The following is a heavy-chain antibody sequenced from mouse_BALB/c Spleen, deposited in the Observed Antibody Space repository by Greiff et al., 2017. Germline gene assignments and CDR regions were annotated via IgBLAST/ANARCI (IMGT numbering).Heavy chain of an antibody. V-gene: IGHV1-5*01. D-gene: IGHD1-2*01. Sequence: SGTVLARPGASVKMSCKASGYTFTSYWMHWVKQRPGQGLEWIGAIYPGNSDTSYNQKFKGKAKLTAVTSTSTAYMELSSLTNEDSAVYYCTRWLITTAHDYWGQGTTLTVSS. CDR1: GYTFTSYW. CDR3: TRWLITTAHDY. CDR2: IYPGNSDT. J-gene: IGHJ2*01.